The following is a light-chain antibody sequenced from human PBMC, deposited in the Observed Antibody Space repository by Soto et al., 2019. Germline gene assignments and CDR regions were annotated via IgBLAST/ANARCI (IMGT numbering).Light chain of an antibody. CDR1: ESVNSRY. V-gene: IGKV3-20*01. J-gene: IGKJ1*01. CDR3: QQYGSSRT. CDR2: GAS. Sequence: EIVLTQSPGTLSLSAGERATLSCRASESVNSRYLAWYQQKPGQAPRLLLYGASSRATGIPDRFSGSGSGTDFTLTISRLEPEDFAVYYCQQYGSSRTFGQGTKVEIK.